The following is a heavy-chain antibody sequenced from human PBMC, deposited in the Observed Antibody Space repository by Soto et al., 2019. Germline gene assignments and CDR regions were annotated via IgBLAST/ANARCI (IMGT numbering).Heavy chain of an antibody. J-gene: IGHJ6*01. Sequence: GESLKISCKGSGYSFTSYWIGWVRQMPGKGLEWMGIIYPGDSDTRYSPSFQGQVTISADKSISTAYLQWSSLKASDTAMYYCALPTGAPYCYYGMDVRGQGTTVAVSS. CDR2: IYPGDSDT. V-gene: IGHV5-51*01. D-gene: IGHD2-8*02. CDR3: ALPTGAPYCYYGMDV. CDR1: GYSFTSYW.